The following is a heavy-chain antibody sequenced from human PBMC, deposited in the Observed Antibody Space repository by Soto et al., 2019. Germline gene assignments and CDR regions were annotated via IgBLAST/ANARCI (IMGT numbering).Heavy chain of an antibody. J-gene: IGHJ6*02. D-gene: IGHD3-3*02. V-gene: IGHV4-59*01. CDR3: ARDYISGLANYYYYYGMDV. CDR1: GGSISSYY. Sequence: SETLSLTCTVSGGSISSYYWSWIRQPPGKGLEWIGYIYYSGSTNYNPSLKSRVTISVDTSKNQFSLKLSSVTAADTAVYYCARDYISGLANYYYYYGMDVWGQGTTITVSS. CDR2: IYYSGST.